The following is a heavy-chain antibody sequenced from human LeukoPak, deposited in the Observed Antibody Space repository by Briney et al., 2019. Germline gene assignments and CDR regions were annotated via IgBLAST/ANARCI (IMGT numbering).Heavy chain of an antibody. CDR1: GGSISSYY. CDR2: IYYSGST. Sequence: SETLSLTCTVSGGSISSYYWSWIRQPPGKGLEWIGYIYYSGSTNYNPSLKSRVTISVDTSKNQFSLKLSSVTAADTAVYYCAGDRQIEGEFDYWGQGTLVTVSS. D-gene: IGHD3-16*01. CDR3: AGDRQIEGEFDY. J-gene: IGHJ4*02. V-gene: IGHV4-59*01.